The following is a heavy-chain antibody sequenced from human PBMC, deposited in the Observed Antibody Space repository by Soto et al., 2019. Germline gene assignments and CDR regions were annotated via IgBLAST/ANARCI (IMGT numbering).Heavy chain of an antibody. CDR3: ARGGAVASAIDS. D-gene: IGHD6-19*01. CDR1: DDSFSTYD. J-gene: IGHJ4*02. Sequence: QVQLVQSGAEAKKPGASVKVSCKASDDSFSTYDMSWVRQAPGQSLEWMGWIAPYTGKTTYAQKLQGRVSMTTDTDTRTAYMELRSLRSDDTAVYYCARGGAVASAIDSWGQGTLVTVSA. V-gene: IGHV1-18*01. CDR2: IAPYTGKT.